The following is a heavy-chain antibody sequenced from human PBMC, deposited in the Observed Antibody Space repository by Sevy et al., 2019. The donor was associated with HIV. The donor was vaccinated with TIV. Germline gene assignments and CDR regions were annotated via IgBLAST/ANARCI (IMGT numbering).Heavy chain of an antibody. J-gene: IGHJ4*02. V-gene: IGHV3-7*01. Sequence: LSLTCAASGFTFSSYWMTWVRQAPGKGLEWVANIKQDMSEKYYADSVKGRFTISRDKARNSRYLQMESLRAEDTAVYYCARAQQVTMLVVIGGLYFDFWGQGTLVTVSS. CDR1: GFTFSSYW. CDR2: IKQDMSEK. CDR3: ARAQQVTMLVVIGGLYFDF. D-gene: IGHD3-22*01.